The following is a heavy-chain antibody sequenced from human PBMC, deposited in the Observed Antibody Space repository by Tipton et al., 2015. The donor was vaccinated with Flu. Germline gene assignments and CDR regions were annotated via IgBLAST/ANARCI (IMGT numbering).Heavy chain of an antibody. Sequence: TLSLTCSVSGGSIGSPYCWGWVRQPPGKGLEWIGHIYYIGTTNYNPSLKSRVTISMDTSKNQFSLKLSSMTAADTAVYYCARMEWTVTTPRYFDLWGRGTLITVSS. D-gene: IGHD4-17*01. V-gene: IGHV4-31*03. CDR1: GGSIGSPYC. CDR2: IYYIGTT. J-gene: IGHJ2*01. CDR3: ARMEWTVTTPRYFDL.